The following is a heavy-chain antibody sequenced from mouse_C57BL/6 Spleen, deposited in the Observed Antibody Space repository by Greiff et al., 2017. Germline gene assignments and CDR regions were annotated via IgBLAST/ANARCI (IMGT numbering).Heavy chain of an antibody. V-gene: IGHV7-3*01. Sequence: VQLKESGGGLVQPGGSLSLSCAASGFTFTDYYMSWVRQPPGKALEWLGFIRNKANGYTTEYSASVKGRFTISRDNSQSILYLQMNALRAEDSATYYCARYRVGPLYYAMDYWGQGTSVTVSS. CDR2: IRNKANGYTT. CDR3: ARYRVGPLYYAMDY. D-gene: IGHD4-1*01. CDR1: GFTFTDYY. J-gene: IGHJ4*01.